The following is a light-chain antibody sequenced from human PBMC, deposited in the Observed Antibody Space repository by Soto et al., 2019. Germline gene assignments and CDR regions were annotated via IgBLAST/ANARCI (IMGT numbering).Light chain of an antibody. J-gene: IGKJ1*01. CDR3: QHYNNWPPWT. CDR1: QSVSSN. CDR2: GAS. Sequence: EIVMTQSPATLSVSPGERATLSCRASQSVSSNLAWYPQKPGQASRLLIYGASTRATGIPARFSGSGSGTEFTLTISSLQSEDFAVYYCQHYNNWPPWTFGQGTKVDIK. V-gene: IGKV3-15*01.